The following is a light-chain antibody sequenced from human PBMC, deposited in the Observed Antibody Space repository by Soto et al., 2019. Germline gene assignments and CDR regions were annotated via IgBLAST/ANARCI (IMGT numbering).Light chain of an antibody. CDR2: GAS. CDR3: QQFANSPLT. J-gene: IGKJ4*01. CDR1: QSVSSSY. Sequence: EIVLTQSPGTLSLSPGERATLSCRASQSVSSSYLAWYQQRPGQAPSLLIYGASSRATGIPDRFSGRGSGTDFTLAISRLEPEDFAVYYCQQFANSPLTFGGGTKVDI. V-gene: IGKV3-20*01.